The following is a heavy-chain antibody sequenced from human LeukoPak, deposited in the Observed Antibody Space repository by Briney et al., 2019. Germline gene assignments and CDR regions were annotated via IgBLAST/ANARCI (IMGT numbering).Heavy chain of an antibody. CDR2: ISSSSSTI. V-gene: IGHV3-48*01. CDR3: ARDLGDRFDY. J-gene: IGHJ4*02. CDR1: GFTYSSYS. Sequence: GGSLRLSCAASGFTYSSYSMNWVRQAPGKGLEWVSYISSSSSTIYYADSVKGRFTISRDNAKKSLYLQMNSLRAEDTAVYYCARDLGDRFDYWGQGTLVTVSS. D-gene: IGHD3-16*01.